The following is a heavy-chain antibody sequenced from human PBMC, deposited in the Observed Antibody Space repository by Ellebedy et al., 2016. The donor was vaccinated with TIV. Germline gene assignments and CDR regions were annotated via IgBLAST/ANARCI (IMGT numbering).Heavy chain of an antibody. Sequence: SETLSLTXAVYGGSFSGYYWSWIRQPPGKGLEWIGEINHSGSTNYNPSLKSRVTISVDTSKNQFSLKLSSVTAADTAVYYCARGGDYGDLNLPPDVWGQGTTVTVSS. J-gene: IGHJ6*02. CDR2: INHSGST. D-gene: IGHD4-17*01. CDR3: ARGGDYGDLNLPPDV. V-gene: IGHV4-34*01. CDR1: GGSFSGYY.